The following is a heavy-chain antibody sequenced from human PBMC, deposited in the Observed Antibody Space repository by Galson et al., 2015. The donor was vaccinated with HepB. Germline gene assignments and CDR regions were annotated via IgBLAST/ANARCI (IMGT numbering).Heavy chain of an antibody. CDR1: GFTFSSYS. CDR3: ARESIVRWFDP. D-gene: IGHD2-8*01. V-gene: IGHV3-21*01. J-gene: IGHJ5*02. CDR2: ISSSSSYI. Sequence: SLRLSCAASGFTFSSYSMNWVRQAPGKGLEWVSSISSSSSYIYYADSVKGRFTISRDNAKNSLYLQMNSLRAEDTAVYYCARESIVRWFDPWGQGTLVTVSS.